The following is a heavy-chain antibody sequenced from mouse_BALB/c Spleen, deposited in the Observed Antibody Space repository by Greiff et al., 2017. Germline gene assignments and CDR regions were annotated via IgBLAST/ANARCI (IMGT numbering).Heavy chain of an antibody. Sequence: VQLQQSGAELMKPGASVKISCKATGYTFSSYWIEWVKQRPGHGLEWIGEILPGSGRTNYNEKFKGKATFTADTSSNTAYMQLSSLTSEDSAVYYCARRIAARYYFDYWGQGTTLTVSS. CDR2: ILPGSGRT. V-gene: IGHV1-9*01. J-gene: IGHJ2*01. CDR3: ARRIAARYYFDY. D-gene: IGHD1-2*01. CDR1: GYTFSSYW.